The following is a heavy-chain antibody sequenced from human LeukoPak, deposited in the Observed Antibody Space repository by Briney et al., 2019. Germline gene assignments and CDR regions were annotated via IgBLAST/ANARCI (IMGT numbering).Heavy chain of an antibody. CDR3: ARSYSAGDAFDI. V-gene: IGHV1-2*02. J-gene: IGHJ3*02. Sequence: GASVTVSCKASGYTFTSYDINWVRQATGQGLEWMGWIYGNSGGTNHARKFQGRVTMTRDTSINTAYMELSRLRSDDTAVYYCARSYSAGDAFDIWGQGTLVTVSS. D-gene: IGHD4-11*01. CDR2: IYGNSGGT. CDR1: GYTFTSYD.